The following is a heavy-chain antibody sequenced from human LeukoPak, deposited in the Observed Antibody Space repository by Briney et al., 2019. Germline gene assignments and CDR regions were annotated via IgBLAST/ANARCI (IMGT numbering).Heavy chain of an antibody. J-gene: IGHJ3*02. D-gene: IGHD3-22*01. V-gene: IGHV4-39*07. CDR3: ASSPYYYDSSGYFKGPPILYAFDI. Sequence: PSETLSLTCTVSGGSVSSSSYYWGWIRQPPGKGLEWIGSIYYSGSTYYNPSLKSRVTISVDTSKNQFSLKLSSVTAADTAVYYCASSPYYYDSSGYFKGPPILYAFDIWGQGTMVTVSS. CDR2: IYYSGST. CDR1: GGSVSSSSYY.